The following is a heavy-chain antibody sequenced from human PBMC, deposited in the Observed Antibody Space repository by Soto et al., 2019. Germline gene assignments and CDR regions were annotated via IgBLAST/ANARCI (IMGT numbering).Heavy chain of an antibody. D-gene: IGHD3-3*01. J-gene: IGHJ4*02. V-gene: IGHV3-48*02. CDR2: ISSGGDTI. CDR1: GFTFSPYS. CDR3: ARDRSTIYGVVTPIDY. Sequence: GVSLRLSCAVSGFTFSPYSMNWVRQAPGKGLEWISYISSGGDTIYYADSVRGRFTVSRDNTKNSLYLQMDSLRDEDTAVYYCARDRSTIYGVVTPIDYWGQGTLVTVSS.